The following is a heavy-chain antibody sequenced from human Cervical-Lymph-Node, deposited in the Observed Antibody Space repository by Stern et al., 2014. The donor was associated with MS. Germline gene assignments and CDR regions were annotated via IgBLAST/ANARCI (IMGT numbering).Heavy chain of an antibody. CDR2: IYPGDSDT. CDR1: GYSFTSYW. D-gene: IGHD3-10*01. Sequence: EVQLVESGAEVKKPGESLKISCKGSGYSFTSYWIGWVRQMPGKGLEWMGMIYPGDSDTRYSPSFQGQVTISADKSISTAYRQWSSLKASDSAMYYCARPWGFGELRDAFDIWGQGTMVTVSS. V-gene: IGHV5-51*01. J-gene: IGHJ3*02. CDR3: ARPWGFGELRDAFDI.